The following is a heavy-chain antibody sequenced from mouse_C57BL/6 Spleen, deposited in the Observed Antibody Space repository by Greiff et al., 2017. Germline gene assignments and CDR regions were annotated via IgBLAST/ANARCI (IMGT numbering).Heavy chain of an antibody. D-gene: IGHD1-1*01. Sequence: QVQLQQSGPELVKPGASVKISCKASGYAFSSSWMNWVKQRPGKGLEWIGRIYPGDGDTNYNGKFKGKATLTADKSSSTAYMQLSSLTSEDSAVYFCARSATTVVSYYAMDYWGQGTSVTVSS. J-gene: IGHJ4*01. CDR2: IYPGDGDT. V-gene: IGHV1-82*01. CDR3: ARSATTVVSYYAMDY. CDR1: GYAFSSSW.